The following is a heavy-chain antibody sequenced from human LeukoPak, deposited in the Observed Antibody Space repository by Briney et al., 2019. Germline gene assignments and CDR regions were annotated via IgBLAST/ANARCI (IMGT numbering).Heavy chain of an antibody. CDR3: ARDGGVLRYFDWLLYPHLDY. V-gene: IGHV3-30*02. D-gene: IGHD3-9*01. CDR2: IRYDGSNK. Sequence: GGSLRLSCAASGFTFSSYGMHWVRQAPGKGLEWVAFIRYDGSNKYYADSVKGRFTISRDNAKNSLYLQMNSLRAEDTAVYYCARDGGVLRYFDWLLYPHLDYWGQGTLVTVSS. CDR1: GFTFSSYG. J-gene: IGHJ4*02.